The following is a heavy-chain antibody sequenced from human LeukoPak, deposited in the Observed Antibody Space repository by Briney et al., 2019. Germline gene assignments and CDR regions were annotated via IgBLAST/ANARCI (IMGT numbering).Heavy chain of an antibody. D-gene: IGHD2-2*01. CDR2: IRYDGSNK. Sequence: PGGSLRLSCAASGFTFSSYGMHWVRQAPGKGLEWVAFIRYDGSNKYYADSVKGRFTISRDNSKNTLYLQMNSLRAEDTAVYYCAKDDCSSTSCYWGDYYYCMDVWGKGTTVTVSS. J-gene: IGHJ6*03. CDR3: AKDDCSSTSCYWGDYYYCMDV. CDR1: GFTFSSYG. V-gene: IGHV3-30*02.